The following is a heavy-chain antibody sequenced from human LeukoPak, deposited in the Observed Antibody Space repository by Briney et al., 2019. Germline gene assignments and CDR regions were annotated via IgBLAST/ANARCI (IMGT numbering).Heavy chain of an antibody. J-gene: IGHJ3*02. CDR1: GFTFSSYG. CDR2: ISSSSSYI. V-gene: IGHV3-21*01. Sequence: GGSLRLSCAASGFTFSSYGMNWVRQAPGKGLKWVSSISSSSSYIYYADSVKGRFTISRDNAKNSLYLQMNSLRAEDTAVHYCARDFNADDFDIWGQGTMVTVSS. CDR3: ARDFNADDFDI.